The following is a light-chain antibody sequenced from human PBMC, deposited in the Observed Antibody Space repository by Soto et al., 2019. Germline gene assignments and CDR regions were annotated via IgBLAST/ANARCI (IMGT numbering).Light chain of an antibody. V-gene: IGKV3-15*01. CDR2: DAS. J-gene: IGKJ2*01. CDR3: QQYNNLPPDT. CDR1: QAISNN. Sequence: RVMTQSPVTLSVSPGERVTLSCRASQAISNNLAWYQQKPGQAPRLLIFDASTRATGIPGRFRGSGSGTEFTLTITSLQSEDFAVYFCQQYNNLPPDTFGQGTKLEIK.